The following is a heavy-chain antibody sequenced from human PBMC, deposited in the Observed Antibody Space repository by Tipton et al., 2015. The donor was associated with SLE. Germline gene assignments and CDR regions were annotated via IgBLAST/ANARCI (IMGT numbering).Heavy chain of an antibody. V-gene: IGHV6-1*01. CDR2: TYYRSKWYN. J-gene: IGHJ3*02. Sequence: LRLSCAISGDSVSSNSAAWNWIRQSPSRGLEWLGRTYYRSKWYNDYAVSVKSRITINPDTSKNQFSLQLNSVTPEDTAVYYCAGGSAAGTGGAFDIWGQGTMVTVSS. D-gene: IGHD6-13*01. CDR1: GDSVSSNSAA. CDR3: AGGSAAGTGGAFDI.